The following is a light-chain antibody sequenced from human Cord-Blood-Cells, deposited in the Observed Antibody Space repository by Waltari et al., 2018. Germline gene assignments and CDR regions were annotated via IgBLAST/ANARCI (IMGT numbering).Light chain of an antibody. Sequence: DIQMTQSPSSLSASVGDRVTITCRASQSISSYLNWYQQKPGKAPKLLIYAASSLQSGVPARFSGSGSWTDFTLAISSRQPEDCATYYCQQSYSTPYTFGQGTKLEIK. J-gene: IGKJ2*01. CDR2: AAS. V-gene: IGKV1-39*01. CDR1: QSISSY. CDR3: QQSYSTPYT.